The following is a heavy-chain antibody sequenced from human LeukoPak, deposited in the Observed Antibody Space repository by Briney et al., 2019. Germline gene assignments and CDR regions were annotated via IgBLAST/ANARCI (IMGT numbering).Heavy chain of an antibody. J-gene: IGHJ4*02. Sequence: KSGGSLRHSCAVSGITLSNYGMSWVRQAPGKGLEWVAGISDSGGRTNYADSVKGRFAISRDNPKNTLYLQMNSLRVEDTAVYFCAKRGVVIRVILVGFHKEANYFDSWGQGALVTVSS. CDR1: GITLSNYG. D-gene: IGHD3-22*01. V-gene: IGHV3-23*01. CDR3: AKRGVVIRVILVGFHKEANYFDS. CDR2: ISDSGGRT.